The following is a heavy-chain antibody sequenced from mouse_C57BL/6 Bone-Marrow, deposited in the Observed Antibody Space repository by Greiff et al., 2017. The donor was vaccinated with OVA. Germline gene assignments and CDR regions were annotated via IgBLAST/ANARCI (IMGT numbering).Heavy chain of an antibody. CDR2: IDPETGGT. J-gene: IGHJ2*01. D-gene: IGHD4-1*01. CDR3: TRENWDFDY. Sequence: VQLQQSGAELVRPGASVKLSCTASGFNIKDDYMHWVKQRPEQGLEWIGAIDPETGGTAYNQKFKGKAILTADKSSSTAYMELRSLTSEDSAVYYCTRENWDFDYWGQGTTLTVSS. V-gene: IGHV1-15*01. CDR1: GFNIKDDY.